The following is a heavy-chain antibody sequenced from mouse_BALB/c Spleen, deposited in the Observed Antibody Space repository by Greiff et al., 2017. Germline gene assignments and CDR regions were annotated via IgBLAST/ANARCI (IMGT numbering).Heavy chain of an antibody. CDR1: GFNIKDTY. CDR3: ATPDSSGYAMDY. J-gene: IGHJ4*01. Sequence: EVKLMESGAELVKPGASVKLSCTASGFNIKDTYMHWVKQRPEQGLEWIGRIDPANGNTKYDPKFQGKATITADTSSNTAYLQLSSLTSEDTAVYYCATPDSSGYAMDYWGQGTSVTVSS. CDR2: IDPANGNT. V-gene: IGHV14-3*02. D-gene: IGHD3-2*01.